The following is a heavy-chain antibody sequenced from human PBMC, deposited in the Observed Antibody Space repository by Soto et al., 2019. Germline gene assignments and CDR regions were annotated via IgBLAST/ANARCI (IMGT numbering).Heavy chain of an antibody. Sequence: ASVKVSCKASGSIFTSYSISWVRHAPGQGLEWMGWIRSYNGNTNYAQKLQGRLTMTTDTSTSTAYMELRSLRSDDTAVYFCAKTFSDGTTAAWGKGTLVTVYS. CDR1: GSIFTSYS. CDR3: AKTFSDGTTAA. CDR2: IRSYNGNT. V-gene: IGHV1-18*01. D-gene: IGHD1-1*01. J-gene: IGHJ5*02.